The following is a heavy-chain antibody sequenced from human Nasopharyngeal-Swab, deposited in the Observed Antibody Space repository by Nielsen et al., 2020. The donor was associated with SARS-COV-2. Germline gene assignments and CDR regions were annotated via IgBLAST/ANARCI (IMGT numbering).Heavy chain of an antibody. V-gene: IGHV3-48*01. CDR1: GFTFSSYN. CDR3: AREDGVWMVTRYYYYMDV. J-gene: IGHJ6*03. CDR2: ISSSGSTI. D-gene: IGHD5-18*01. Sequence: GESLKISCAASGFTFSSYNMNWVRQAPGKGLEWVSYISSSGSTIYYADSVKGRFTISRDIAKNSLYLQMNSLRAEDTAVYYCAREDGVWMVTRYYYYMDVWGKGTTVTVSS.